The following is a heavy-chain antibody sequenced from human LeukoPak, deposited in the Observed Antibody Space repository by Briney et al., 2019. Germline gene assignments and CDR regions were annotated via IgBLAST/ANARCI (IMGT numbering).Heavy chain of an antibody. D-gene: IGHD3-10*01. CDR3: ARCVSMVRGIIRPPDY. J-gene: IGHJ4*02. CDR2: IHTSGTT. Sequence: SETLSLTCAVSDGSISRYLWSWIRQPAGKGLEWLGRIHTSGTTTYSPSFQSRVTMSMDTSKKQISLKLSSVTAADTAVYYCARCVSMVRGIIRPPDYWGQGTLVTVSS. V-gene: IGHV4-4*07. CDR1: DGSISRYL.